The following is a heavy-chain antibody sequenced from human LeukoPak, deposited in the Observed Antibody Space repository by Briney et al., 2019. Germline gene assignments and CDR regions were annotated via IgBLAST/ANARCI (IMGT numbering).Heavy chain of an antibody. J-gene: IGHJ3*02. CDR2: IYSAGRT. CDR3: ARNIALAGPDAFDI. V-gene: IGHV3-53*01. Sequence: GGSLRLSCAASGFTVSSNHMSWVRQAPGKGLEWVSVIYSAGRTHYADSVKGRFTISRDNSKNTLYLQMNSLRAEDTAVYYCARNIALAGPDAFDIWGQGTMVTVSS. D-gene: IGHD6-19*01. CDR1: GFTVSSNH.